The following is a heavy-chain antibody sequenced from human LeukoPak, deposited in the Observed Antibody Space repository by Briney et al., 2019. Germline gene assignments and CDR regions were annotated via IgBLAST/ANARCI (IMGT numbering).Heavy chain of an antibody. J-gene: IGHJ4*02. Sequence: PGRSLRLSCAASGFTFSSYGMHWVRQGPGKGLEWVAVIWYDGSNKYYADSVKGRFTISRDNSKNTLYLQMNSLRAEDTAVYYCARGNIVATITPDYWGQGTLVTVSS. CDR1: GFTFSSYG. CDR2: IWYDGSNK. CDR3: ARGNIVATITPDY. V-gene: IGHV3-33*01. D-gene: IGHD5-12*01.